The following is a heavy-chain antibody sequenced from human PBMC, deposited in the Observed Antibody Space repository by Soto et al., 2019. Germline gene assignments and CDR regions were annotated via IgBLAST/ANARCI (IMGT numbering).Heavy chain of an antibody. Sequence: GGSLRLSCAASGFTFRSHAMHWVRQAPGKGLEWVAVISYDGNTQFYADSVKGRFTISRDNSKNTLYLQMNTLRAEDTAVYYCARDRGDGYNYNYYYGMDVWGQGTTVTAP. D-gene: IGHD3-10*01. CDR2: ISYDGNTQ. CDR3: ARDRGDGYNYNYYYGMDV. CDR1: GFTFRSHA. V-gene: IGHV3-30*01. J-gene: IGHJ6*02.